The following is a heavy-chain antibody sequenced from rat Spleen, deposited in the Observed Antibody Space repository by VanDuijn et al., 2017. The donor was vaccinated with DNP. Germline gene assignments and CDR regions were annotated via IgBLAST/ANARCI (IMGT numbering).Heavy chain of an antibody. CDR1: GFSLTSNS. CDR3: ARLSGVYYGSSYAMDA. Sequence: QVQLKESGPGLVQPSQTLSLTCTVSGFSLTSNSVHWVRQPPGKGLEWVGAIWSGGSTDYNSALKSRLSISRDTSKSQVFLKMNSLQPEDTGTYYCARLSGVYYGSSYAMDAWGQGTSVTVSS. CDR2: IWSGGST. V-gene: IGHV2-1*01. D-gene: IGHD1-6*01. J-gene: IGHJ4*01.